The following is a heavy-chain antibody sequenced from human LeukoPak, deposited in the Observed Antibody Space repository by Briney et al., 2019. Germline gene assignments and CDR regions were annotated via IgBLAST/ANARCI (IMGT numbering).Heavy chain of an antibody. Sequence: GGSLRLSCAASGFTFSSYGMHWVRQAPGKGLEWVAVISYDGSNKYYADSVKGRFTISRDNSKNTLYLQMNSLRAEDTAVYYCAKDRRSVDTAMVIDYWGQGTLVTVSS. CDR2: ISYDGSNK. V-gene: IGHV3-30*18. CDR3: AKDRRSVDTAMVIDY. J-gene: IGHJ4*02. D-gene: IGHD5-18*01. CDR1: GFTFSSYG.